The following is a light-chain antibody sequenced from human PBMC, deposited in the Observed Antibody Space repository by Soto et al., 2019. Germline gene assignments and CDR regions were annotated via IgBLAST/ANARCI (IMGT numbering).Light chain of an antibody. J-gene: IGKJ1*01. V-gene: IGKV1-5*01. CDR2: DAS. CDR3: QQYTNTNNPWM. CDR1: QTISTW. Sequence: DIQVTQSPPTLSASVGDRVTFPCRASQTISTWMAWYQQKPGKAPKLLVYDASTLQSGVASRFSGSGSGTEFTLIISGLQPDDSATYYCQQYTNTNNPWMFGQGTKVDIK.